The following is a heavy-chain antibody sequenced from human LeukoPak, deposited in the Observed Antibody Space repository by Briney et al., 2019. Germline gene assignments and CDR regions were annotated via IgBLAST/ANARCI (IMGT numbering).Heavy chain of an antibody. J-gene: IGHJ4*02. D-gene: IGHD5-24*01. V-gene: IGHV3-48*03. Sequence: GGSLGLSCAASGFTFSSYEMNWVRQAPGKGLEWVSYISSSGSTIYYADSVKGRFTISRDNAKNSLYLQMNSLRAEDTAVYYCASAAPRIVEMATIPGYWGQGTLVTVSS. CDR1: GFTFSSYE. CDR3: ASAAPRIVEMATIPGY. CDR2: ISSSGSTI.